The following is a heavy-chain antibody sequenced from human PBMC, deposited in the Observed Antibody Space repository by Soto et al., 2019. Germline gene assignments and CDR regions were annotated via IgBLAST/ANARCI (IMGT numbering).Heavy chain of an antibody. D-gene: IGHD6-25*01. CDR3: ARDKMKQRRVVGYLDY. V-gene: IGHV3-23*01. CDR1: GFSFSNHA. J-gene: IGHJ4*02. CDR2: IIDDGGRA. Sequence: EVQLLEPGGGLVQPGGSLRLSCSASGFSFSNHAMSWVRQAPGKGLEWVSAIIDDGGRAYYADSVKARFTISRDNSRNLLSLQMSRLSAEDTDVYSCARDKMKQRRVVGYLDYWGQGTQVSGSS.